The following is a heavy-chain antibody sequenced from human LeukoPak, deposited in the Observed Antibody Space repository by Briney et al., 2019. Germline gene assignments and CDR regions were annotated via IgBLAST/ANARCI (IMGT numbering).Heavy chain of an antibody. CDR2: IIPILGIA. CDR1: GGTFITYA. V-gene: IGHV1-69*04. D-gene: IGHD3-9*01. CDR3: ARGLVGKQNYFDY. J-gene: IGHJ4*02. Sequence: SLTVSSKASGGTFITYAISWVRQAPGQGLEWMGRIIPILGIANYAQKFQGRVTITADKSTSTAYMELSSLRSEDTAVYYCARGLVGKQNYFDYWGQGTLVTVSS.